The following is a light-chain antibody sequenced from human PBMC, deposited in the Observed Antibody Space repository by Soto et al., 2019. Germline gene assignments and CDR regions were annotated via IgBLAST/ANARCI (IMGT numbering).Light chain of an antibody. V-gene: IGKV3-15*01. CDR1: QSVGSN. Sequence: EIVMPQSPATLSVSPGERATLSCRASQSVGSNLAWYQQKPGQAPRLLIYGAYIRATGIPARFSGSGSGTEFTLTISSLQSEDFAIYFCQQYNNWPPDRTFGQGTKVEIK. CDR3: QQYNNWPPDRT. J-gene: IGKJ1*01. CDR2: GAY.